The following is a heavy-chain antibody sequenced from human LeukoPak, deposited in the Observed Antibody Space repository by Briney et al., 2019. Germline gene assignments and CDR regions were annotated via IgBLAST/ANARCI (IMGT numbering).Heavy chain of an antibody. V-gene: IGHV4-30-4*01. CDR2: IYYSGNT. D-gene: IGHD2-2*01. Sequence: SETLSLTCTASGGSIINGDYYWSWIRQPPGKGLEWIGYIYYSGNTYYNPSLKSRVTISVDTSKNQFSLKLSSVTAADTAVYYCARERYYCSTTLCSPDWFDPWGQGTLVTVSS. CDR3: ARERYYCSTTLCSPDWFDP. CDR1: GGSIINGDYY. J-gene: IGHJ5*02.